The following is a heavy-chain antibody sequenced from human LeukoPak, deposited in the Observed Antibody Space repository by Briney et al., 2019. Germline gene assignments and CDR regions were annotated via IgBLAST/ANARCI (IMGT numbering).Heavy chain of an antibody. J-gene: IGHJ4*02. CDR1: GYSFTSYW. V-gene: IGHV5-10-1*01. CDR2: IDPSGSYT. Sequence: GESLKISCKGSGYSFTSYWISWVRQMPGKGLEWMGRIDPSGSYTNYSPSFQGHVTISADKSISTAYLQWSSLKASDTAMYYCARLERGRRSMYYFDYWGQGTLVTVSS. CDR3: ARLERGRRSMYYFDY. D-gene: IGHD2/OR15-2a*01.